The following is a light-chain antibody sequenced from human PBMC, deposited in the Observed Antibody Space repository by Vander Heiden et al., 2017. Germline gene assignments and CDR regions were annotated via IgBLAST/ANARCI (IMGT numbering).Light chain of an antibody. CDR1: HIGSKN. CDR3: QVWDTSTVV. V-gene: IGLV3-9*01. J-gene: IGLJ2*01. CDR2: TNN. Sequence: SYELTPQLSVSVALGQTARITCGGNHIGSKNVHWYQQKPGQAPVLVIYTNNNRPSGIPERFSGSNSGNTATLTISRAQGVDESDYYCQVWDTSTVVFGGGTKLTVL.